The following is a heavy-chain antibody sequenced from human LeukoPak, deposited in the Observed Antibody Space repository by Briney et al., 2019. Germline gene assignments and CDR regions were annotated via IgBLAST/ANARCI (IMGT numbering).Heavy chain of an antibody. Sequence: ASVKVSCKASGGTFSSYAISWVRRAPGQGLEWMGGIIPIFGTANYAQKFQGRVTITADKSTSTAYMELSSLRSEDTAVYYCARDSGGRAGRYFDWLNYFDYWGQGTLVTVSS. CDR2: IIPIFGTA. J-gene: IGHJ4*02. CDR3: ARDSGGRAGRYFDWLNYFDY. CDR1: GGTFSSYA. V-gene: IGHV1-69*06. D-gene: IGHD3-9*01.